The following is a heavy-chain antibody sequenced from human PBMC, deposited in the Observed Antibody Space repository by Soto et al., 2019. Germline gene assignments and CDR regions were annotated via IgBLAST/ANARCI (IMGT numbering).Heavy chain of an antibody. Sequence: PSETLSLTCTVSGGSISSGDYYWRWIRQPPGKGLEWIGYIYYSGSTYYNPSLKSRVTISVDTSKNQFSLKLSSVTAADTAVYYCARAGIAARPAAFDIWGQGTMVTVSS. CDR3: ARAGIAARPAAFDI. CDR1: GGSISSGDYY. CDR2: IYYSGST. D-gene: IGHD6-6*01. V-gene: IGHV4-30-4*01. J-gene: IGHJ3*02.